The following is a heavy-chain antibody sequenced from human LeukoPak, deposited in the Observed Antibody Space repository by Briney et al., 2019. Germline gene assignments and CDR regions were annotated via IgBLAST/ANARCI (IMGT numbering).Heavy chain of an antibody. Sequence: GASVNVSFKASGYTFTGYYMHGVRQAPGQGREGMGWINPNSGGTNFAQKFQGRVTMTRDTSISTAYMELSRLRSDDTAVYYCSWAPDRYYYYGMDVWGQGTTVTVSS. J-gene: IGHJ6*02. CDR3: SWAPDRYYYYGMDV. V-gene: IGHV1-2*02. CDR2: INPNSGGT. CDR1: GYTFTGYY.